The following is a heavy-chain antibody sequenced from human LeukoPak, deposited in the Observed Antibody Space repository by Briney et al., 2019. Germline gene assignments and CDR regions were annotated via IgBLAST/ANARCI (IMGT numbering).Heavy chain of an antibody. CDR1: GSTFTNYW. V-gene: IGHV5-51*01. D-gene: IGHD3-22*01. CDR3: ARRGNYYDSSGYYYGDAFDI. J-gene: IGHJ3*02. CDR2: IYPGDSDT. Sequence: GGSLQISCQGSGSTFTNYWSGWARQLPGKGVEWMGIIYPGDSDTRYRPSFQGQVTIPADKSIYTAYLQSSSLKASDTAMYYCARRGNYYDSSGYYYGDAFDIWGQGTMVTVSS.